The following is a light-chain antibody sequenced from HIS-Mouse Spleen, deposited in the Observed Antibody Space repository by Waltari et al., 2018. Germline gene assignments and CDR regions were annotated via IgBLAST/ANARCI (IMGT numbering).Light chain of an antibody. CDR2: GAS. V-gene: IGKV3-20*01. CDR3: QQYGSSPLT. J-gene: IGKJ4*01. CDR1: PSVSSSY. Sequence: IVLTQSPGTLSLSPGERATLSCRASPSVSSSYLAWYQQKPGQAPRLLIYGASSRATGIPDRFSGSGSGTDFTLTISRLEPEDFAVYYCQQYGSSPLTFGGGTKVEIK.